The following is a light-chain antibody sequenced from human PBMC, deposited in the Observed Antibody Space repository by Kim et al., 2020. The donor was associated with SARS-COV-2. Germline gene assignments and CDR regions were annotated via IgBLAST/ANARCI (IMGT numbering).Light chain of an antibody. CDR1: SSDIGSFNL. J-gene: IGLJ1*01. CDR3: CSYAGDYIRV. CDR2: GVT. V-gene: IGLV2-23*02. Sequence: GQSITISCTGTSSDIGSFNLVAWYQQYPGKAPKLIIYGVTARPSGVSDRFSGSKSGTTASLTISGLQAEDEADYYCCSYAGDYIRVFGTGTKVTVL.